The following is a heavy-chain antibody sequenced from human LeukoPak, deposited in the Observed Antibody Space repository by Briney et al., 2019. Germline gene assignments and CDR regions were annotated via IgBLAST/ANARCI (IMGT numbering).Heavy chain of an antibody. J-gene: IGHJ3*02. CDR1: GFTVSSNY. CDR2: IYSGGST. D-gene: IGHD1-1*01. V-gene: IGHV3-53*01. Sequence: GGSLRVSCAASGFTVSSNYMSWVRQAPGKGLEWVSSIYSGGSTYYADSVKGRFTISRDSSKYTLYLQMSSLRAEDTAVYYCARGHNWNDRGAFDIWGQGTMVTVSS. CDR3: ARGHNWNDRGAFDI.